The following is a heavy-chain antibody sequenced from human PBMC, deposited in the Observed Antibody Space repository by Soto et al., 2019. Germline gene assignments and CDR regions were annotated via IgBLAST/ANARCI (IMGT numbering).Heavy chain of an antibody. D-gene: IGHD2-15*01. CDR2: IKQGGSDK. CDR3: ARVNSLAGHY. J-gene: IGHJ4*02. V-gene: IGHV3-7*03. Sequence: EVQLVESGGGLVQPGGSLSLSCAASGFTFSTYWMSWVRQAPGKGLVWVANIKQGGSDKYYVDSVKGRFTIARYNADNSLYRQMNGLRAEDTAVYYCARVNSLAGHYWGQGTLVTVSS. CDR1: GFTFSTYW.